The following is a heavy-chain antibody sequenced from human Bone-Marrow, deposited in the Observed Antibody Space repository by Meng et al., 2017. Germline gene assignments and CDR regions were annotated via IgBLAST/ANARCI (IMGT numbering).Heavy chain of an antibody. V-gene: IGHV4-34*01. CDR2: INHSGST. CDR3: ARGPTTMAHDFDY. CDR1: GGSFSDYY. Sequence: QVQLQQWGAGLLKPSETLSLTCVVSGGSFSDYYWSWIRQPPGKGLEWIGEINHSGSTNYNPSLEIRATISVDTSQNNLSLKLSSVTAADSAVYYCARGPTTMAHDFDYWGQGTLVTVS. J-gene: IGHJ4*02. D-gene: IGHD4-11*01.